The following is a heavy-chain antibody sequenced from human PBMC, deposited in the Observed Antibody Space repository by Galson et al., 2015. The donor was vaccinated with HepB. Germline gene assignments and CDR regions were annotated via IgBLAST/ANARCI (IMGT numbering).Heavy chain of an antibody. J-gene: IGHJ4*02. Sequence: SLRLSCAASGFTFSSYSMNWVRQAPGKGLEWVSYISSSSSTIYYADSVKGRFTISRDNAKNSLYLQMNSLRGEDTAVYYCARVWGPGDFDYWGQGTLVTVSS. V-gene: IGHV3-48*01. CDR1: GFTFSSYS. CDR2: ISSSSSTI. D-gene: IGHD3-16*01. CDR3: ARVWGPGDFDY.